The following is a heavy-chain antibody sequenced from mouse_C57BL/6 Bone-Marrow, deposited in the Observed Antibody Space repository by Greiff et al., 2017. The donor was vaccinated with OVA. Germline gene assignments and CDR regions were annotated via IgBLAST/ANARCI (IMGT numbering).Heavy chain of an antibody. V-gene: IGHV5-6*01. D-gene: IGHD2-3*01. Sequence: EVQGVESGGDLVKPGGSLKLSCAASGFTFSSYGMSWVRQTPDKRLEWVATISSGGSYTYYPDSVKGRFTISRDNAKNTLYLQMSSLKSEDTAMYYCARHGYDGYYVAWFAYWGQGTLVTVSA. CDR2: ISSGGSYT. CDR3: ARHGYDGYYVAWFAY. J-gene: IGHJ3*01. CDR1: GFTFSSYG.